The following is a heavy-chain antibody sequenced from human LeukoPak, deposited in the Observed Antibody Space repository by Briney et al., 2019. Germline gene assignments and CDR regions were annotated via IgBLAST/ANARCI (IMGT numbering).Heavy chain of an antibody. Sequence: GGSLRLSCAASGFTFSNYWMSWVRQAPGKGLEWVANIKQDGSETYYVDSVRGRFTISRDNAKNSLYLQMNSLRAEDTAIYYCAREISSWYRTEGRFDPWGQGTPVTVSS. CDR1: GFTFSNYW. V-gene: IGHV3-7*01. D-gene: IGHD6-13*01. J-gene: IGHJ5*02. CDR2: IKQDGSET. CDR3: AREISSWYRTEGRFDP.